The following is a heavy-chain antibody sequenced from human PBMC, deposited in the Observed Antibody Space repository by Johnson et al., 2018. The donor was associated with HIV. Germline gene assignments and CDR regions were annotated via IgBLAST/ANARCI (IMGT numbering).Heavy chain of an antibody. J-gene: IGHJ3*02. Sequence: VQLVESGGGLVQPGGSLRLSCADSGFTFSTYAMHWVRQAPGKGLEYVSGVSSNGGKTYYANSVKGRFTISRDNSKNTLYLQMNSLRAEDTAVYYCARGSWSSGSYGIWYAFHIWGQGTMVTVSS. CDR1: GFTFSTYA. V-gene: IGHV3-64*01. D-gene: IGHD1-26*01. CDR3: ARGSWSSGSYGIWYAFHI. CDR2: VSSNGGKT.